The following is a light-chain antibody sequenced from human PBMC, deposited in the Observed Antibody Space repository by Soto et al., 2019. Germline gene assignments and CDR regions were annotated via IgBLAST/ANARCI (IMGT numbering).Light chain of an antibody. CDR3: QQCNNWPTYT. Sequence: EIVMTQSPATLSVSPGERATLSCRASQSVSSNLAWYQQKPGQAPRLLIYGASTRATGIPARFSGSGSGTEFTLTISSLQSEDFASYYCQQCNNWPTYTFGQGTKLEIK. CDR2: GAS. J-gene: IGKJ2*01. V-gene: IGKV3-15*01. CDR1: QSVSSN.